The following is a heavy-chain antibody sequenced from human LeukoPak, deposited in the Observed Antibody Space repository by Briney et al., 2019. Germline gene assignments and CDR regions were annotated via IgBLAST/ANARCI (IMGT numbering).Heavy chain of an antibody. CDR1: GIIFSNYW. J-gene: IGHJ4*02. CDR2: INRDGSST. CDR3: AKGYLSRGSSGY. V-gene: IGHV3-74*01. D-gene: IGHD2/OR15-2a*01. Sequence: GGSLRLSCAASGIIFSNYWMHWVRQAPGKGLVWVSRINRDGSSTSYADSVKGRFTISRDNAKNTLYLQMNSLRAEDTAVYYCAKGYLSRGSSGYWGQGTLVTVSS.